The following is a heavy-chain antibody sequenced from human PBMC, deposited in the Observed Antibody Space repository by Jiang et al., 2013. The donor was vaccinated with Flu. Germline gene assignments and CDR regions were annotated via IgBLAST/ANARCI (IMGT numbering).Heavy chain of an antibody. Sequence: LLKPSQTLSLTCTVSGGSVRSGGYYWSWIRQFPGKGLEWIGYIYNAGSTFYNPSLKSRVTISVDTSENQISLKLTSVTAADTAVYYCAREKLELIDFWGQGTLVTVSS. D-gene: IGHD1-1*01. CDR3: AREKLELIDF. V-gene: IGHV4-31*03. J-gene: IGHJ4*02. CDR1: GGSVRSGGYY. CDR2: IYNAGST.